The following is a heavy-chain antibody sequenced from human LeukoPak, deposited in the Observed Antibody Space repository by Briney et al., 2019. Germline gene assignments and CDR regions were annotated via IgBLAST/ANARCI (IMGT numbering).Heavy chain of an antibody. CDR1: GYTFTSYD. CDR2: TNPNSGNT. J-gene: IGHJ3*02. V-gene: IGHV1-8*01. CDR3: AKVRGFYGGDAFDI. Sequence: ASVKVSCKASGYTFTSYDINWVRQATAQRLDWMGWTNPNSGNTGYAQKFQGRVTMTRNTSISTAYMELRRLKSEDTAVYYCAKVRGFYGGDAFDIWGQGTVVTVSS. D-gene: IGHD4-17*01.